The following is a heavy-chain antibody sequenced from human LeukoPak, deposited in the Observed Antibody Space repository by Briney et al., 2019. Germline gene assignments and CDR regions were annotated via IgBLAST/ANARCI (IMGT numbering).Heavy chain of an antibody. CDR3: TTDTFGARDS. V-gene: IGHV3-74*01. CDR1: GYAFSRYW. J-gene: IGHJ4*02. Sequence: GGSLRLSCAASGYAFSRYWMHWVRHGPGKGLVWVSRINEDGSSTIYAESVRGRFTISRHNAKNTLYLQMNSLRAEDAAMYYCTTDTFGARDSWGQGTLVTVSS. D-gene: IGHD3-10*01. CDR2: INEDGSST.